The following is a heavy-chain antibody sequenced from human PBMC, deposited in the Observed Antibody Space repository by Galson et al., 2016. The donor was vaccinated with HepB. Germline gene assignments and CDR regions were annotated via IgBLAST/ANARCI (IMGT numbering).Heavy chain of an antibody. CDR1: GFTFSSYG. CDR3: ARTPGYSGTWYDAFDI. D-gene: IGHD6-13*01. J-gene: IGHJ3*02. V-gene: IGHV3-30*03. CDR2: ISYDGSNK. Sequence: SLRLSCAASGFTFSSYGMHWVRQAPGKGLEWVAVISYDGSNKYYGDSVKGRFTISRDNSKNTLYLQMNSLRAEDTAIYYCARTPGYSGTWYDAFDIWGPGTIVTVSS.